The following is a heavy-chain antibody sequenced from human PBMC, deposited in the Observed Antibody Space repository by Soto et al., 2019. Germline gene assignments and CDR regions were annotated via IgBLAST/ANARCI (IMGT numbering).Heavy chain of an antibody. Sequence: EVQLVESGGGLVQPGESLTLSCAASGFAFRSHSMNWVRQAPGMGLEWVSYIDRGSDIKYYADSVRGRFTISRDNAKNSLYLQLDSLRAEDTAVYYCARYGSGSNLKDPFDYWGQGTLVTVSS. CDR2: IDRGSDIK. V-gene: IGHV3-48*01. CDR1: GFAFRSHS. J-gene: IGHJ4*02. D-gene: IGHD3-10*01. CDR3: ARYGSGSNLKDPFDY.